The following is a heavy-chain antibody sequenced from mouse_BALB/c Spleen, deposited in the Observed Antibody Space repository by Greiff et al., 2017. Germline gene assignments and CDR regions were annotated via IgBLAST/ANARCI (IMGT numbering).Heavy chain of an antibody. CDR1: GFTFSSYT. J-gene: IGHJ4*01. D-gene: IGHD2-10*02. CDR2: ISNGGGST. Sequence: EVKLMESGGGLVQPGGSLKLSCAASGFTFSSYTMSWVRQTPEKRLEWVAYISNGGGSTYYPDTVKGRFTISRDNAKNTLYLQMSSLKSEDTAMYYCARQEYGNYDAMDYWGQGTSVTVSS. CDR3: ARQEYGNYDAMDY. V-gene: IGHV5-12-2*01.